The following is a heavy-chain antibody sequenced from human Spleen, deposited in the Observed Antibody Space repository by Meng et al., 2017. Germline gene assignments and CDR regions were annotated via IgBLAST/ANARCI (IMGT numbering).Heavy chain of an antibody. CDR3: ARGPTTMAHDFDY. CDR2: IYYSGST. J-gene: IGHJ4*02. CDR1: GGSISSGGYY. D-gene: IGHD4-11*01. Sequence: PSPTLSLTCTVSGGSISSGGYYWSWIRQHPGKGLEWIGYIYYSGSTYYNPSLESRATISVDTSQNNLSLKLSSVTAADSAVYYCARGPTTMAHDFDYWGQGTLVTVSS. V-gene: IGHV4-31*03.